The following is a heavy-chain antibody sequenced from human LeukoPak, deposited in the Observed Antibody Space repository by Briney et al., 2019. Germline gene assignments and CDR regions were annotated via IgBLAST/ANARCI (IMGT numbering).Heavy chain of an antibody. D-gene: IGHD6-13*01. CDR1: GGSVSSGSYY. CDR2: IYYSGST. Sequence: SETLSLTCTVSGGSVSSGSYYWSWIRQPPGKGLEWFGYIYYSGSTNYNPSLKSRVTISVDTSKNQFSLKLSSVTAADTAVYYCARDRGAGTFMYFDYWGQGTLVTVSS. J-gene: IGHJ4*02. V-gene: IGHV4-61*01. CDR3: ARDRGAGTFMYFDY.